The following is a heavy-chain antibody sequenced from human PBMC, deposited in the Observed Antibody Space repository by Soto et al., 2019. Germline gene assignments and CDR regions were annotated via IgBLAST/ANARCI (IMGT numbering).Heavy chain of an antibody. CDR1: GGSISSGGYY. D-gene: IGHD2-15*01. V-gene: IGHV4-31*03. CDR3: ARGGSDCSGGSCYAYYYYGMDV. Sequence: QVQLQESGPGLVKPSQTLSLTCTVSGGSISSGGYYWSWIRQHPGKGLEWIGYIYYSGSTYYNPSLKSRVTISVDTSKNQFFLKLSSVTAADTAVYYCARGGSDCSGGSCYAYYYYGMDVWGQGTTVTVSS. J-gene: IGHJ6*02. CDR2: IYYSGST.